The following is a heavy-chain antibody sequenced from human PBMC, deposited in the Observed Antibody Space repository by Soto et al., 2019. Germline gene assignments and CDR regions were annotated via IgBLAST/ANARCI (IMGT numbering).Heavy chain of an antibody. CDR3: AKNWDTTFSSSSH. V-gene: IGHV3-23*01. Sequence: EVQLLESGGGLVQPGGSLRLSCAASGFTFTTYAMTWVRQAPRKGLEWVSAISGSGGSTYYADSVKGRFTISRDNSKNMLYLQMNSLRAEDTAVYYCAKNWDTTFSSSSHWGQGTLVTVSS. D-gene: IGHD6-6*01. J-gene: IGHJ4*02. CDR2: ISGSGGST. CDR1: GFTFTTYA.